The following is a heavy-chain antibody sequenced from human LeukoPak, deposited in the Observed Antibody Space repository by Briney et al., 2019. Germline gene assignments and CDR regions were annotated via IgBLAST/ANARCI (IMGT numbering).Heavy chain of an antibody. Sequence: SETLSLTCTVSGGSISSGDYYWSWIRQPPGKGLEWIGYIYYSGSTYYNPSLKSRVTISVDTSKNQFSLKLSSVTAADTAIYYCARTGDGYNANWFDPWGQGTLVTVSS. CDR1: GGSISSGDYY. V-gene: IGHV4-30-4*02. D-gene: IGHD5-24*01. J-gene: IGHJ5*02. CDR2: IYYSGST. CDR3: ARTGDGYNANWFDP.